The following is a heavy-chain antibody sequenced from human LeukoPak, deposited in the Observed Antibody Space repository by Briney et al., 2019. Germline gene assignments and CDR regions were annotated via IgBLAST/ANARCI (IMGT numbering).Heavy chain of an antibody. J-gene: IGHJ4*02. V-gene: IGHV1-2*06. CDR2: INPNSGGT. CDR3: ATDYDFWSGSDY. D-gene: IGHD3-3*01. CDR1: GYTFTSYD. Sequence: ASVKVSCKASGYTFTSYDINWVRQAPGQGLEWMGRINPNSGGTNYAQKFQGRVTMTRDTSISTAYMELSRLRSDDTAVYYCATDYDFWSGSDYWGQGTLVTVSS.